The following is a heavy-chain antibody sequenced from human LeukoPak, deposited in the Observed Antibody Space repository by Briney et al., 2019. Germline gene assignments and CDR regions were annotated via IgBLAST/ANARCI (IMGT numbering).Heavy chain of an antibody. Sequence: GGSLRLSCAASDSTFSSFSMRWVRQAPGKGLFWVAAISSRSAHIYYADSVKGRFTISRGNVKKSLYLEMNNLRADDTAVYYCARDRSTSRYYHGMDVWGPGTTVIVSS. D-gene: IGHD2-2*01. V-gene: IGHV3-21*01. J-gene: IGHJ6*02. CDR3: ARDRSTSRYYHGMDV. CDR2: ISSRSAHI. CDR1: DSTFSSFS.